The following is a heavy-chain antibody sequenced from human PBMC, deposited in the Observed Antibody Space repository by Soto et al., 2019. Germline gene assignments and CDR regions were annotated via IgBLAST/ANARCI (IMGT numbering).Heavy chain of an antibody. V-gene: IGHV3-23*01. Sequence: EVQLLESGGGLVQPGGSLRLSCAASGFTFSNYAMRWVRQAPGKGLEWVAAVSGSGGAAYYADSVKGRFTISRDNAKNTMSLAMTSLRADDSAVYYCAKGWSSSAWDSHYFDSWGQGIRVTVSS. CDR2: VSGSGGAA. D-gene: IGHD3-3*01. CDR3: AKGWSSSAWDSHYFDS. J-gene: IGHJ4*02. CDR1: GFTFSNYA.